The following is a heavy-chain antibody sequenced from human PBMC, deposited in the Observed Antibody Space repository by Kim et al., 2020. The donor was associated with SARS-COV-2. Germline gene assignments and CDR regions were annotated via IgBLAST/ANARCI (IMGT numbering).Heavy chain of an antibody. CDR2: ISYDGSNK. CDR3: ARVYGSGIYYNPFAY. Sequence: GRSLRLSCAASGFTFSSYAMHWVRQAPGKGLEWVAVISYDGSNKYYADSVKGRFTISRDNSKNTLYLQMNSLRAEDTAVYYCARVYGSGIYYNPFAYWG. D-gene: IGHD3-10*01. J-gene: IGHJ4*01. CDR1: GFTFSSYA. V-gene: IGHV3-30-3*01.